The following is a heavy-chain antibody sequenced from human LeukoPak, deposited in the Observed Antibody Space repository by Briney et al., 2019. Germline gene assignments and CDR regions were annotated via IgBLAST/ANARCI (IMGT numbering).Heavy chain of an antibody. V-gene: IGHV5-51*01. D-gene: IGHD2-2*01. Sequence: GESLKISCKGSGYSFSSYWIAWVRQMPGKGLEWMGIIYPRDSRTTYSPSFQGQVTISVDKSISTAYLQWSSLKASDTAMYYCARHLSSIPSCPNYWGPGTLVTVSS. J-gene: IGHJ4*02. CDR1: GYSFSSYW. CDR3: ARHLSSIPSCPNY. CDR2: IYPRDSRT.